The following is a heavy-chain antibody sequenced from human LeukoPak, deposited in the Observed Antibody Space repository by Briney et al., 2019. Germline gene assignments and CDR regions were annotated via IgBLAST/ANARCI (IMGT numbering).Heavy chain of an antibody. J-gene: IGHJ1*01. V-gene: IGHV3-23*01. CDR1: GFTFSDYP. CDR2: ISESGDKT. CDR3: AKETKVGPKTTAYFQD. Sequence: GGCLRLSCGAFGFTFSDYPMTWVRQAPGKGLEWVSLISESGDKTYYADSVKGRFTISRDNSKNTLSLQMNGLTVEDTAFYYCAKETKVGPKTTAYFQDWGQGTLVTVSS. D-gene: IGHD1-26*01.